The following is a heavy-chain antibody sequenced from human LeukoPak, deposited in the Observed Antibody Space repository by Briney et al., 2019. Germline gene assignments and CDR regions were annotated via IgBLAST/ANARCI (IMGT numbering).Heavy chain of an antibody. J-gene: IGHJ4*02. V-gene: IGHV1-69*05. CDR2: IIPIFGTA. Sequence: GSSVKVSCKASGGTFSSYAISWVRQAPGQGLEWMGRIIPIFGTANYAQKFQGRVTITTDEPTSTAYMELSSLRSEDTAVYYCASLHCSGGSCYFYWGQGTLVTVSS. CDR3: ASLHCSGGSCYFY. CDR1: GGTFSSYA. D-gene: IGHD2-15*01.